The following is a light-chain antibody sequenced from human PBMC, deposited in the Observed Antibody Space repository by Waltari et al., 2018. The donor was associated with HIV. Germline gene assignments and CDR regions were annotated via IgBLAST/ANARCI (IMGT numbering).Light chain of an antibody. V-gene: IGKV1D-12*01. CDR1: QDINTW. CDR3: QQSRSFPYT. CDR2: ATV. J-gene: IGKJ2*01. Sequence: DIQMTQSPSSVSASVGDRVIITCRASQDINTWLSWYQQKPGKAPNLLIYATVNLQDGVPSRFSGSGSGTEFTLSITNLQPDDLATYYCQQSRSFPYTFGQGTNVEIK.